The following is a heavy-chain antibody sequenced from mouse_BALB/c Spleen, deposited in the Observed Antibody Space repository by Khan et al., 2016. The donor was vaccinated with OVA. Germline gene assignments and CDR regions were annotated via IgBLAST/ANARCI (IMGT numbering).Heavy chain of an antibody. J-gene: IGHJ3*01. CDR1: GFTFSNYA. CDR3: ARDYWFTY. V-gene: IGHV5-6-5*01. CDR2: ISSGGST. Sequence: EVELVESGGGLVKPGGSLKLSCAASGFTFSNYAMSWVRQTPEKRLEWVASISSGGSTYYPDSVKGRFTISRDNARNILYLQMSSLRSEDTAMYYCARDYWFTYWGQGTLVIVSA.